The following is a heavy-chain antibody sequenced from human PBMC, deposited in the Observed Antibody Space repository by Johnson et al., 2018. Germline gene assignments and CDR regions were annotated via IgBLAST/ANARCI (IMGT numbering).Heavy chain of an antibody. CDR1: GFTFSDYN. V-gene: IGHV3-21*01. CDR3: ARGKYGLDV. CDR2: IRSSSTYI. Sequence: VQLVESGGGLVKPGGSLRLSCAASGFTFSDYNMYWVRQAPGKGLEWVSLIRSSSTYIYYADAVKGRFTISRDNANNLLYLQMNSLIAEDTAVYYCARGKYGLDVWGRGTTVTVSS. J-gene: IGHJ6*02.